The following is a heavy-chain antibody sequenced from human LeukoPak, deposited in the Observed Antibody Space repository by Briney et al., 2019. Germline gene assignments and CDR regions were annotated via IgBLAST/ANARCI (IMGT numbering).Heavy chain of an antibody. Sequence: SETLSLTCAVYGGSFSGYYWSWIRQPPGKGLEWIGEINHSGSTNYNPSLKSRITISVDTSKNQFSLKLSSVTAADTAVYYCARGLGYFDYWGQGTLVTVSS. CDR1: GGSFSGYY. CDR3: ARGLGYFDY. J-gene: IGHJ4*02. CDR2: INHSGST. V-gene: IGHV4-34*01.